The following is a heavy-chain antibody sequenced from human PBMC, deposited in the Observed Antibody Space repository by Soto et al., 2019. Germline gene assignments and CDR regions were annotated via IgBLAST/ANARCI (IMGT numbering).Heavy chain of an antibody. CDR2: IYHDGST. D-gene: IGHD4-17*01. CDR1: GGSITTGRYY. CDR3: ARRTTAVANYFDD. J-gene: IGHJ4*02. V-gene: IGHV4-39*01. Sequence: ASETLSLTCTVSGGSITTGRYYCGWIRQPPGKGLEWVASIYHDGSTYSSPSLKSRVTISVDTSKDQLSLKLTSLIATDTDVYYCARRTTAVANYFDDWGRGTLVTVSS.